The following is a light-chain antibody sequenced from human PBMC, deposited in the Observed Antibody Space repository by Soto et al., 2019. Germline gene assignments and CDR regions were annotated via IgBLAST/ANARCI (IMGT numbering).Light chain of an antibody. CDR1: QSVSSSY. V-gene: IGKV3-20*01. CDR3: QQYGSSPLT. CDR2: GAS. Sequence: EIVLTQSPGTLSLSPGERATLSCRASQSVSSSYLAWYQQKPGQAPRLLIYGASSRATGIPDRFSGSGSGTDFTLTIDRLESEDFAVYYCQQYGSSPLTFGGGTKVDIK. J-gene: IGKJ4*01.